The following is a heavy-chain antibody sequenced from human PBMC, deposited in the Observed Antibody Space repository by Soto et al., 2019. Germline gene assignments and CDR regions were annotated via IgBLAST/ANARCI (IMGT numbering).Heavy chain of an antibody. CDR1: GFTFSSYG. CDR2: ISYDGSNK. Sequence: QVQLVESGGGVVQPGRSLRLSCAASGFTFSSYGMHWVRQAPGKGLEWEAVISYDGSNKYYADSVKGRFTISRDSSKNTLYLQMNSLKAEDTAVYYCAKDRGYSGYDSLDYWGQGTLVTVSS. V-gene: IGHV3-30*18. D-gene: IGHD5-12*01. CDR3: AKDRGYSGYDSLDY. J-gene: IGHJ4*02.